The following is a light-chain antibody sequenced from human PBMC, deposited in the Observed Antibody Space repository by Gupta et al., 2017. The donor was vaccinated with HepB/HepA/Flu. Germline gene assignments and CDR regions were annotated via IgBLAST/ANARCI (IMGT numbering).Light chain of an antibody. CDR1: TANIGTNT. Sequence: QSVLTQPPSASGTPGQRGTISCSGSTANIGTNTVNWYQQVPGTAPNLLIYNNNQRPSGVPDRFSGSKSGTSASLAIIGLQSEEEADYYCAAGHDSQIGMLFGGGTKLTVL. CDR2: NNN. J-gene: IGLJ2*01. CDR3: AAGHDSQIGML. V-gene: IGLV1-44*01.